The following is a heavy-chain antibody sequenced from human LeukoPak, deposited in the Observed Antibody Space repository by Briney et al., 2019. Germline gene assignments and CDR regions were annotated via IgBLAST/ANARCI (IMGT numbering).Heavy chain of an antibody. Sequence: PSETLSLTCTVSGYSISSGYYWGWIRQPPGKGLEWIGSIYHSGSTYYNPSLKSRVTISVDTSKNQFSLKLSSVTAADTAVYYCARVAVALNWFDPWGQGTLVTVSS. J-gene: IGHJ5*02. CDR1: GYSISSGYY. CDR3: ARVAVALNWFDP. D-gene: IGHD2-15*01. V-gene: IGHV4-38-2*02. CDR2: IYHSGST.